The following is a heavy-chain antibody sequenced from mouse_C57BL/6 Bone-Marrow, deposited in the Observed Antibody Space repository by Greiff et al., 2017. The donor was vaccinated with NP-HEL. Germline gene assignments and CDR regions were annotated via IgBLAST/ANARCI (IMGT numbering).Heavy chain of an antibody. Sequence: EVQGVESGGGLVKPGGSLKLSCAASGFTFGDYGMHWVRQAPEKGLEWVAYISSGSSTIYYADTVKGRFTISRDNAKNTLFLQMTSLRSEDTAMYYCARDGDYWGQGTTLTVSS. J-gene: IGHJ2*01. CDR1: GFTFGDYG. CDR2: ISSGSSTI. V-gene: IGHV5-17*01. CDR3: ARDGDY.